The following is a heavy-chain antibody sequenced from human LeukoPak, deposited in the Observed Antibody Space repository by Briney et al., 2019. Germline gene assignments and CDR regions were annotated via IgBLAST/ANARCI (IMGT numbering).Heavy chain of an antibody. V-gene: IGHV3-21*04. CDR3: VRDQDEDRGSTTYDW. Sequence: PGGSLRLSCAASGFTFSSYSMNWVRQAPGKGLEWVSSISSSSSYIYYADSVKGRFTISRDNAKNSLYLQMSSLRAGDTAIYYCVRDQDEDRGSTTYDWWGQGTLVTVSS. J-gene: IGHJ4*02. D-gene: IGHD1-26*01. CDR2: ISSSSSYI. CDR1: GFTFSSYS.